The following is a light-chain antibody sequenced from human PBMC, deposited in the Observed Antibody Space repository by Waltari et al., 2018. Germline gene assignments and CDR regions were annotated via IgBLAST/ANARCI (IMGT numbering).Light chain of an antibody. Sequence: QSALTQPPSASGSPGQSLTISCPGTSSDVGGYNYVSWYQQHPGNAPKLMSYEVTKRPSGGPDRCDGSKAGNTASLTVSGLQAEDEADYYCSSYAGSNKGVFGGGTKLTVL. CDR1: SSDVGGYNY. CDR2: EVT. CDR3: SSYAGSNKGV. V-gene: IGLV2-8*01. J-gene: IGLJ3*02.